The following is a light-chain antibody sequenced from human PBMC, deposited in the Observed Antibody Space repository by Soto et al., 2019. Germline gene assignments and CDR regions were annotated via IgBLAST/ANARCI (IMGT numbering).Light chain of an antibody. Sequence: EIVLTQSPGTLSLSPGERATLSCRASQSVSSRNLAWYQQKPGLAPRLLIYGASSRATGIPDRFSGSGSGTDFTLTISRLEPEDFAVYYCQQYGSSPLTFGQGTKVEIK. CDR1: QSVSSRN. CDR3: QQYGSSPLT. CDR2: GAS. J-gene: IGKJ1*01. V-gene: IGKV3-20*01.